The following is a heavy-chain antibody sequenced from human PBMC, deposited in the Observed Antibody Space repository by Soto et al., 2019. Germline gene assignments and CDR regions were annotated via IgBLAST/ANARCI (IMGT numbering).Heavy chain of an antibody. CDR1: GFTFDDYA. CDR2: ISWNSGSI. V-gene: IGHV3-9*01. Sequence: ESGGGLVQPGRSLRLSCAASGFTFDDYAMHWVRQAPGKGLEWVSGISWNSGSIGYADSVKGRFTISRDNAKNSLYLQMNSLRAEDTALYYCAKANHKYCSSTSCYKGWDYWGQGTLVTVSS. J-gene: IGHJ4*02. CDR3: AKANHKYCSSTSCYKGWDY. D-gene: IGHD2-2*02.